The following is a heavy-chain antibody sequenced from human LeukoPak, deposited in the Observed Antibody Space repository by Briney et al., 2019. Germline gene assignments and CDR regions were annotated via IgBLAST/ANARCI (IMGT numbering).Heavy chain of an antibody. V-gene: IGHV1-2*02. Sequence: GASVKVSCKASGYTFTGYYMHWVRQAPGQGLEWMGWINPKTGGTSYAQKFQGRVTMTRDTSISTVNMELSRLTSDDTAVYYCAKDLQSSYDYDTSGYYFVGYFFYMDVWGKGTTVTVSS. J-gene: IGHJ6*03. CDR3: AKDLQSSYDYDTSGYYFVGYFFYMDV. D-gene: IGHD3-22*01. CDR1: GYTFTGYY. CDR2: INPKTGGT.